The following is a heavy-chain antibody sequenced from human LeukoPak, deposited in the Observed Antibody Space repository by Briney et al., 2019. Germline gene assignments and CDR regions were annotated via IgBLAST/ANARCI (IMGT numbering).Heavy chain of an antibody. Sequence: GGSLRLSCAASGFTFSSYGMHWVRQAPGKGLEWVAFIRYDGSNKYYADSVKGRFTISRDNSKNTLYLQMNSLRAEDTAVYYCAKDRGSSGWYEGFFDYWGQGTLVTVSS. CDR1: GFTFSSYG. D-gene: IGHD6-19*01. J-gene: IGHJ4*02. V-gene: IGHV3-30*02. CDR2: IRYDGSNK. CDR3: AKDRGSSGWYEGFFDY.